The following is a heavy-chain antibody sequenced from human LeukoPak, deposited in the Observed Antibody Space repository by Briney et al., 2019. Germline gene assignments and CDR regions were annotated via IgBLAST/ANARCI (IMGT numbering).Heavy chain of an antibody. J-gene: IGHJ4*02. Sequence: PGGTLRLSCAASVVTFSSYSMNWVRQPPGKGLEWVSSISISSSYIYYADSLKGRFTISRDNAKNSLFLQMNSRRAEDTAVYYCTRVRCSGGTCYSSDYWGQGTLVTVSS. CDR2: ISISSSYI. CDR3: TRVRCSGGTCYSSDY. V-gene: IGHV3-21*03. CDR1: VVTFSSYS. D-gene: IGHD2-15*01.